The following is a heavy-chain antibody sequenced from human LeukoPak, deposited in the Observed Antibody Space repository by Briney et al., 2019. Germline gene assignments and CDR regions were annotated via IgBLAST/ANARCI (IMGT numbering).Heavy chain of an antibody. CDR1: GFTFSSYS. J-gene: IGHJ4*02. Sequence: GSLRLSCAASGFTFSSYSMNWVRQAPGKGLEWIGEINHSGNTNYNPSLKSRVTMSVDTSKNHFYLKLSSVTAADTAVYYCARQGSGSSYYYYTFPYWGQGTLVTVSS. V-gene: IGHV4-34*01. CDR2: INHSGNT. CDR3: ARQGSGSSYYYYTFPY. D-gene: IGHD1-26*01.